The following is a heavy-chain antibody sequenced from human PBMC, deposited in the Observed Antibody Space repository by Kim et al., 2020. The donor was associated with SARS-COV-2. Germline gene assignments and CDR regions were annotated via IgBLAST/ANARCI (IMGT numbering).Heavy chain of an antibody. J-gene: IGHJ4*02. CDR3: ARSEGRASWHQFDY. V-gene: IGHV4-59*01. CDR1: SDSISAYY. CDR2: IFYSGST. Sequence: SETLSLTCTVSSDSISAYYWSWIRRLPGKGLEWIGYIFYSGSTSYNPSLKSRVTISWGTSRNQFSLDLTSVTHADTAVYYCARSEGRASWHQFDYWGQGILVTVSA.